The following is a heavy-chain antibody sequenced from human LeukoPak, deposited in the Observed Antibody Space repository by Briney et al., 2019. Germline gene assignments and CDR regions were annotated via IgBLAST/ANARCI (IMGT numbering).Heavy chain of an antibody. Sequence: KAGGSLRLSCAASGFSFSSYNMNWVRLAPGKGLEWVSSITSSSSYTFYADSVKGRFTISRDNAKNSLDLEMNSLRAEDTAVYYCARGDYYGSGSPYYFDNWGQGTLVTVSS. CDR3: ARGDYYGSGSPYYFDN. V-gene: IGHV3-21*04. J-gene: IGHJ4*02. CDR1: GFSFSSYN. CDR2: ITSSSSYT. D-gene: IGHD3-10*01.